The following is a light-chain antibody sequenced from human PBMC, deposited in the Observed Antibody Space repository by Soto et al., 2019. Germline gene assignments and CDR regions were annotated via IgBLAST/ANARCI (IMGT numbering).Light chain of an antibody. Sequence: EIVLTQSPATLSLSPGERATLSCRASQTIRSYLAWYRQKPGQAPRLLIYDSSNRAPGIPARFSGSGSGTDFTLTISRLDPEDFAVYYCQQYGSSSWTFGQGTKVDIK. J-gene: IGKJ1*01. CDR2: DSS. V-gene: IGKV3-20*01. CDR3: QQYGSSSWT. CDR1: QTIRSY.